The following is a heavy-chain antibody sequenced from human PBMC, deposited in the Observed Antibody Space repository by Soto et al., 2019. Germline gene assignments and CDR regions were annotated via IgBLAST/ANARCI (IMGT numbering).Heavy chain of an antibody. CDR1: GLTFTSYD. V-gene: IGHV1-8*01. J-gene: IGHJ5*02. D-gene: IGHD2-15*01. Sequence: ASVKVSCKASGLTFTSYDMNWVRQAPGQGLEWMGWMNPNSGNTGYAQKFQGRVTMTRNTSISTAYMELSSLRSEDTAVYYCARGRVVVVVAATTGWFDPWGQGTLVTVSS. CDR3: ARGRVVVVVAATTGWFDP. CDR2: MNPNSGNT.